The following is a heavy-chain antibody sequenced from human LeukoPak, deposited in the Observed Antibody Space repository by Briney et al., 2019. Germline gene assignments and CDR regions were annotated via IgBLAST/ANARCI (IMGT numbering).Heavy chain of an antibody. J-gene: IGHJ6*02. V-gene: IGHV4-4*07. CDR1: GGSISSYY. D-gene: IGHD2-2*01. CDR2: IYTSGST. CDR3: ASQPLRYCSSTSCYWDYYGMDV. Sequence: PSETLSLTCTVSGGSISSYYWSWIQQPAGKGLEWIGRIYTSGSTNYNPSLKSRVTMSVDTSKNQFSLKLSSVTAADTAVYYCASQPLRYCSSTSCYWDYYGMDVWGQGTTVTVSS.